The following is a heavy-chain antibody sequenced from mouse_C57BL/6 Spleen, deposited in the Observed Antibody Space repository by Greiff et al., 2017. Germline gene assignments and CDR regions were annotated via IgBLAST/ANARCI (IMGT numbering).Heavy chain of an antibody. CDR2: INPRNGGT. CDR3: ARRGEDYYGQEGWYFDV. J-gene: IGHJ1*03. CDR1: GYTFTSYW. Sequence: QVQLQQPGTELVKPGASVKLSCKASGYTFTSYWMHWVKQRPGQGLEWIGNINPRNGGTNYNEKFKSKATLTVDKSSSTAYMQLSSLTSEDSAVYYSARRGEDYYGQEGWYFDVWGTGTTVTVSS. D-gene: IGHD1-2*01. V-gene: IGHV1-53*01.